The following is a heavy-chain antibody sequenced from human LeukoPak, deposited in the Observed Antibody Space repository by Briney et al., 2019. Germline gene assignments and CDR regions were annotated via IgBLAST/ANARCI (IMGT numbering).Heavy chain of an antibody. CDR2: ISNYNGKT. CDR1: GFQLSSYG. V-gene: IGHV1-18*01. D-gene: IGHD2-2*01. CDR3: ARVSPRFLGYCSSSSCHDAFEI. Sequence: ASVKVSCKASGFQLSSYGMSWVRQAPRQGLEWMGLISNYNGKTEYAQKLQGRVTMTTDTSTSTAYMELRSLGSDDTAVYYCARVSPRFLGYCSSSSCHDAFEIWGQGTMVTVSS. J-gene: IGHJ3*02.